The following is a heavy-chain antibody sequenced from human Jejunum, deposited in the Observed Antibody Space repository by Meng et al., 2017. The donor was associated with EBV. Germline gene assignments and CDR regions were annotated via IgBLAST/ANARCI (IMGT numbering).Heavy chain of an antibody. Sequence: QVQLQESGPGLVKPSGXLSLTCTVSGGSISSSNGWSWVRQPPGKGLEWIGEIDHSGTTNYNPSLKSRVTISVDNSKNQFSLKLTSVTAADTAVYYCGSNGVIGPRDGVDPWGQGTLVTVSS. V-gene: IGHV4-4*02. CDR2: IDHSGTT. CDR3: GSNGVIGPRDGVDP. D-gene: IGHD2-21*01. J-gene: IGHJ5*02. CDR1: GGSISSSNG.